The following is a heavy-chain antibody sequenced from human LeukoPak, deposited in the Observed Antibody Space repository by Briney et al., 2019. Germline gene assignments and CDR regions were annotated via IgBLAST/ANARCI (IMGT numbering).Heavy chain of an antibody. J-gene: IGHJ4*02. Sequence: QPGGTLRLSCAASGFTFSSYGMSWVRQAPGKGLEWVSAISGSGGSTYYADSVKGRFTISRDNSKNTLYLQMNSLRAEDTAVYYCAKESSLRYFDWLVEWGQGTLVTVSS. CDR2: ISGSGGST. CDR3: AKESSLRYFDWLVE. CDR1: GFTFSSYG. V-gene: IGHV3-23*01. D-gene: IGHD3-9*01.